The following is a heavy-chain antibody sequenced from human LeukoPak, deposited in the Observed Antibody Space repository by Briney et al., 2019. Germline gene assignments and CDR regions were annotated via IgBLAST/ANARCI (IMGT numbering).Heavy chain of an antibody. CDR1: GFTFSSYA. D-gene: IGHD3-10*01. CDR3: ARVPGYYYYYMDV. J-gene: IGHJ6*03. V-gene: IGHV3-7*01. CDR2: IKQDGSEK. Sequence: GGSLRLSCAASGFTFSSYAMSWVRQAPGKGLEWVANIKQDGSEKYYVDSVKGRFTISRDNAKNSLYLQMNSLRAEDTAVYYCARVPGYYYYYMDVWGKGTTVTVSS.